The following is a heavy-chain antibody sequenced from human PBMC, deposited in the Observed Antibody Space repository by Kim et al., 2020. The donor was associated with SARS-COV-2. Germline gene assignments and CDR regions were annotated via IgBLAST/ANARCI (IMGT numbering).Heavy chain of an antibody. CDR3: ARRFYAMDV. CDR2: GDT. Sequence: GDTYYEDPGKGRFTIARDNSKNTVYLQMSSLRAEDTAVYYCARRFYAMDVWGQGTTVTVSS. D-gene: IGHD3-16*01. J-gene: IGHJ6*02. V-gene: IGHV3-53*01.